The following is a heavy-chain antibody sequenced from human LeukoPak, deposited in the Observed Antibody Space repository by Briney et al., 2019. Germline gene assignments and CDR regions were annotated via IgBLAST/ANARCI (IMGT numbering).Heavy chain of an antibody. Sequence: GGSLRLSCAASGFTFDDYAMHWVRQAPGKGLEWVSGISWNSGSIGYADSVKGRFTISRDNAKNSLYLQMNSLRAEDTAVYYCAREGTSGSYFLAYWGQGNLVTVSS. CDR3: AREGTSGSYFLAY. D-gene: IGHD1-26*01. CDR1: GFTFDDYA. V-gene: IGHV3-9*01. CDR2: ISWNSGSI. J-gene: IGHJ4*02.